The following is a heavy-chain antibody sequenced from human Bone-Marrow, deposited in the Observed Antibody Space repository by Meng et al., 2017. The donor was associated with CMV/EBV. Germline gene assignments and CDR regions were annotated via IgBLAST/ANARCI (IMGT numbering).Heavy chain of an antibody. CDR1: GFTFSSYS. V-gene: IGHV3-21*01. J-gene: IGHJ4*02. CDR2: ISSSSSYI. Sequence: GESLKISCAASGFTFSSYSMNWVRQAPGKGLEWVSSISSSSSYIYYADSVKGRSTISRDNAKNSLYLQMNSLRAEDTAVYYCAKDDVYYYGSGSYQDYWGQGTLVTVSS. CDR3: AKDDVYYYGSGSYQDY. D-gene: IGHD3-10*01.